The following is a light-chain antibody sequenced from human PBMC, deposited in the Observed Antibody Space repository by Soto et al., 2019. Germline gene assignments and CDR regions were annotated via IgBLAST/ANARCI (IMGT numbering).Light chain of an antibody. CDR3: QSFDSSNQGV. CDR2: EDN. CDR1: SGSIASNY. V-gene: IGLV6-57*02. Sequence: NFMLTQPHSVSESPGKTVTISCTGSSGSIASNYVQWYQQRPGSAPTTVIYEDNQRPSGVPDRFSGSIGSSSNSASLTIAGLKAEDEADYCCQSFDSSNQGVFGGGTKLTVL. J-gene: IGLJ2*01.